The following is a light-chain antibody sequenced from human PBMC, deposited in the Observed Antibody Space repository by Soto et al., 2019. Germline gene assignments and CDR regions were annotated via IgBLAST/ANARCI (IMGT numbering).Light chain of an antibody. CDR2: EAS. J-gene: IGKJ5*01. CDR3: QQANSFPIT. CDR1: QGITNR. Sequence: DIQVTQSPSSVSASVGDRFAITCRASQGITNRLAWYQQKPGKAPKLLIYEASSLQSGVPSRISGSGSGTDFTLTISSLQPEDFATYYCQQANSFPITFGQGTRLDIX. V-gene: IGKV1D-12*01.